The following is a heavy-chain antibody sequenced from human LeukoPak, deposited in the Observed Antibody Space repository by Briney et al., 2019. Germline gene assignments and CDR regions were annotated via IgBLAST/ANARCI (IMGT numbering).Heavy chain of an antibody. CDR3: TTYLDCTKGVCYSPTLVAPIDY. Sequence: GGSLRLSCAASGFTFSNAWMSWVRQAPGKGLEWVGRIKSKTDGGTTDYAAPVKGRFTISRDDSKNTLYLQMNSLKTEDTAVYYFTTYLDCTKGVCYSPTLVAPIDYWGQGTLVTVSS. V-gene: IGHV3-15*01. CDR2: IKSKTDGGTT. D-gene: IGHD2-8*01. CDR1: GFTFSNAW. J-gene: IGHJ4*02.